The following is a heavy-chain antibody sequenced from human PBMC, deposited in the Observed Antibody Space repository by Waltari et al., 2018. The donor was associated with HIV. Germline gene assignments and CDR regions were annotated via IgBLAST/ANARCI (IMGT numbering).Heavy chain of an antibody. CDR1: GFSFGTYA. CDR3: ATSVATRPPLIFYYGLDV. V-gene: IGHV3-23*01. Sequence: VQLLESGGGLVHPGGSLRLSCAVSGFSFGTYAMNWVRQAPGKGLEWVSAVSGIVASTNYADSGKGRFTIARDNSKNTVYLQMDSLRAEDTAVYYCATSVATRPPLIFYYGLDVWGQGTTVAVSS. D-gene: IGHD6-6*01. CDR2: VSGIVAST. J-gene: IGHJ6*02.